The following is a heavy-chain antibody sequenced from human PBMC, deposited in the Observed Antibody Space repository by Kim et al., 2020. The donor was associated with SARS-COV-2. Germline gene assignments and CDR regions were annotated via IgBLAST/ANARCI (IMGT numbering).Heavy chain of an antibody. D-gene: IGHD2-21*01. Sequence: TYYNPSLKSRVTISVDRSKNQFSLKLSSVTAADTAVYYCARAAAAGFPDYWGQGTLVTVSS. J-gene: IGHJ4*02. V-gene: IGHV4-30-2*01. CDR2: T. CDR3: ARAAAAGFPDY.